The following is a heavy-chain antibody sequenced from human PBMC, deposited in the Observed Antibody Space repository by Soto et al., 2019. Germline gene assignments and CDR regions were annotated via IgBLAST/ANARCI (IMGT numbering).Heavy chain of an antibody. V-gene: IGHV1-18*04. J-gene: IGHJ6*02. CDR1: GYTFTSYG. Sequence: GASVKASCKASGYTFTSYGISWVRQAPGQGLEWMGWISAYNGNTNYAQKLQGRVTMTTDTSTSTAYMELRSLRSDDTAVYYCAVASRGNYYYGMDVWGQGTTVTVSS. CDR2: ISAYNGNT. CDR3: AVASRGNYYYGMDV.